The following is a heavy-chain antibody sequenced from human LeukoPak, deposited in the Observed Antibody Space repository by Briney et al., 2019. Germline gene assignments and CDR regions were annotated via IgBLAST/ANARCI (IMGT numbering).Heavy chain of an antibody. CDR2: ISAYNGNT. CDR1: GYTFTSYG. CDR3: ARDLKRGYSSGRYSWGTGSSNDY. Sequence: GASVKVSCKASGYTFTSYGISWVRQAPGQGLEWMGWISAYNGNTNYAQKFQGRVTMTTDTSTSTAYMEVRSLRSDDTAVYYCARDLKRGYSSGRYSWGTGSSNDYWGQGTLVTVSS. V-gene: IGHV1-18*01. J-gene: IGHJ4*02. D-gene: IGHD6-19*01.